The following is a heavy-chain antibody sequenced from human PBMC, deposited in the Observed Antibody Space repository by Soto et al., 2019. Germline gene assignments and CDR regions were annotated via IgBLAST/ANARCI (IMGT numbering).Heavy chain of an antibody. Sequence: SETLSLTCAVYGGSFSGYYWSWMRQPPGKGLEWIGEINHSGSTNYNPSLKSRVTISVDTSKNQFSLKLSSVTAADTAVYYCARRGIWFGELLSFYYYYGMDVWGQGTTVTVSS. J-gene: IGHJ6*02. V-gene: IGHV4-34*01. CDR3: ARRGIWFGELLSFYYYYGMDV. D-gene: IGHD3-10*01. CDR1: GGSFSGYY. CDR2: INHSGST.